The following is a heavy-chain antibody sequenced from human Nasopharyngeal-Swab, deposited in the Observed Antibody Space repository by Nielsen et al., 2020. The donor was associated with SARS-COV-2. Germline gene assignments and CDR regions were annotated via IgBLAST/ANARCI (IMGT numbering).Heavy chain of an antibody. Sequence: WVRQAPGQGLEWMGRIIPIFGTANFAQKFQGRVTITADESTSTAYMELSSLRSEDTAVYYCARAHYGMDVWGQGTTVTVSS. CDR3: ARAHYGMDV. CDR2: IIPIFGTA. V-gene: IGHV1-69*15. J-gene: IGHJ6*02.